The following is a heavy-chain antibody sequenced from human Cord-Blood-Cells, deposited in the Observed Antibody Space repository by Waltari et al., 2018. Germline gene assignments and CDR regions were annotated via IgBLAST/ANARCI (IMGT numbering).Heavy chain of an antibody. CDR2: IWYDGSNK. V-gene: IGHV3-33*01. Sequence: QVQLVESGGGVVQPGRSLRLSCAASGFPFSSYGMHWVRQAPGKGLEWVAVIWYDGSNKYYADSVKGRFTISRDNSKNTLYLQMNSLRAEDTAVYYCARAQPPYYYDSSGYYYNWFDPGAREPWSPSPQ. CDR1: GFPFSSYG. D-gene: IGHD3-22*01. J-gene: IGHJ5*02. CDR3: ARAQPPYYYDSSGYYYNWFDP.